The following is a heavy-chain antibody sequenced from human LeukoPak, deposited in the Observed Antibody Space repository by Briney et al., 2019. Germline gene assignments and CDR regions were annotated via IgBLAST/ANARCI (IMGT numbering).Heavy chain of an antibody. D-gene: IGHD6-13*01. CDR1: GYTFTGHY. Sequence: ASVKVSCKASGYTFTGHYMHWVRQAPGQGLEWMGRINPNSGGTNYAQKFQGRVTMTRDTSISTAYMELSRLRSDDTAVYYCARDIYSSSSDYWGQGTLVTVSS. CDR2: INPNSGGT. CDR3: ARDIYSSSSDY. V-gene: IGHV1-2*06. J-gene: IGHJ4*02.